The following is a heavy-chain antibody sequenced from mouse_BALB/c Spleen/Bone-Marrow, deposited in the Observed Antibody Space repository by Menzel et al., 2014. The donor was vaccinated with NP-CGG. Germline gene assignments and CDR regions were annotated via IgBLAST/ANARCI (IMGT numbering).Heavy chain of an antibody. CDR3: AYYRYDVNY. Sequence: DLVKPGASEKLSCKASGYTFTSYWINWIKQRPGQGLEWIGRIAPGSGSTYYNEMFKGKAILTVDTSSSTAYIQLSSLSSEDSAVYFCAYYRYDVNYWGQGTTLTFSS. V-gene: IGHV1S41*01. CDR1: GYTFTSYW. D-gene: IGHD2-14*01. J-gene: IGHJ2*01. CDR2: IAPGSGST.